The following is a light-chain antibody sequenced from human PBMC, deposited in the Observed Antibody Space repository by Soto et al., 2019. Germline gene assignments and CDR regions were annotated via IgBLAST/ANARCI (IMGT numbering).Light chain of an antibody. CDR3: NSWTSSSTYV. V-gene: IGLV2-14*01. CDR2: DVS. CDR1: SSDVGGYNY. Sequence: QSALTQPASVSGSPGQSITISCTETSSDVGGYNYVSWYQQHPGKAPKLMIYDVSNRPSGVSNRFSGSKSGNTASLTISGLQAEDEADYYCNSWTSSSTYVFGTGTKVAVL. J-gene: IGLJ1*01.